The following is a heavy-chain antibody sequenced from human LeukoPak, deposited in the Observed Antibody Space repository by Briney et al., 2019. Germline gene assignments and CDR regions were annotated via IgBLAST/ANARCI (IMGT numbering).Heavy chain of an antibody. D-gene: IGHD2-15*01. CDR2: IKQDRSQE. J-gene: IGHJ3*02. V-gene: IGHV3-7*01. Sequence: GGSLRLSCAASGFTFSGYTMSWVRQAPGKGLEWVANIKQDRSQECYVDSVKGRFTISRDNAKNSLYLQMNSLRAEDTTVYYCARDLFESSGPPDVFDIWGQGTMVTVSS. CDR1: GFTFSGYT. CDR3: ARDLFESSGPPDVFDI.